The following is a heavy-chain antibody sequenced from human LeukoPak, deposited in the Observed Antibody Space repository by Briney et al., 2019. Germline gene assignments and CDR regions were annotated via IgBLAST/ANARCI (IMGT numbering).Heavy chain of an antibody. D-gene: IGHD3-10*01. CDR3: AKDDAWLRFGE. V-gene: IGHV3-23*01. Sequence: GGSLRLSCAASGFTFGSYSMSWVRQAPGKGLEWVSGISPSGDITYYADSVKGRFTISRDNSKNTLYLEVISLTAEDTAVYYCAKDDAWLRFGEWSQGTLVTVSS. J-gene: IGHJ4*02. CDR1: GFTFGSYS. CDR2: ISPSGDIT.